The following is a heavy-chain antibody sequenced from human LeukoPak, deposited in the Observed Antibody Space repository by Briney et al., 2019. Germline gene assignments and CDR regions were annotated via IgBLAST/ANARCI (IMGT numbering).Heavy chain of an antibody. CDR3: ASPLFDY. CDR2: INHSGST. V-gene: IGHV4-34*01. CDR1: GGSFSGYY. J-gene: IGHJ4*02. Sequence: SETLSLTCAVYGGSFSGYYWSWIRQPPGEGLEWIGEINHSGSTNYNPSLKSRVTISVDTSKNQFSLKLSSVTAADTAVYYCASPLFDYWGQGTLVTVSS.